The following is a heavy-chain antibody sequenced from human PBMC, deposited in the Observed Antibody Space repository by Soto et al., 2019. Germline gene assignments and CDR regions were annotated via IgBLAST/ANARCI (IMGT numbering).Heavy chain of an antibody. CDR3: ARDGVGATTFFGYFDY. Sequence: SGGGVVQPGRSLRLSCAASGFTFSGYGMHWVRQAPGKGLEWVAITRHDGSNTYYADSVRGRFTISRDNSKKTLYLQMDSLRAEDTAVYYCARDGVGATTFFGYFDYWGQGTLVTVSS. D-gene: IGHD1-26*01. CDR2: TRHDGSNT. V-gene: IGHV3-33*01. CDR1: GFTFSGYG. J-gene: IGHJ4*02.